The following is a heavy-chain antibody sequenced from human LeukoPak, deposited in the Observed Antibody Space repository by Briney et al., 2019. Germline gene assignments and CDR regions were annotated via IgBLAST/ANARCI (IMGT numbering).Heavy chain of an antibody. CDR3: ATGASKVTTDSANY. CDR2: IDPSDSYT. V-gene: IGHV5-10-1*01. J-gene: IGHJ4*02. CDR1: GYTFTNYW. D-gene: IGHD4-17*01. Sequence: GESLKISCKGSGYTFTNYWISWVRQMPGKGLEWMGRIDPSDSYTKYSPSFEGHVTISVDKSITTAFLQWNSLKASDTAMYYCATGASKVTTDSANYWGQGTLVAVSS.